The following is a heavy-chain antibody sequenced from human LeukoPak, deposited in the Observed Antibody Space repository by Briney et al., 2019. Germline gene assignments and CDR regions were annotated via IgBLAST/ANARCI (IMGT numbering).Heavy chain of an antibody. Sequence: GGSLRLPCAASGFTFSSYAMSWVRQAPGKGLEWVSAISGSGGSTYYADSVKGRFTISRDNSKNTLYLQMNSLRAEDTAVYYCAKLHLYYYGSGSSPNYYGMDVWGQGTTVTVSS. J-gene: IGHJ6*02. D-gene: IGHD3-10*01. CDR1: GFTFSSYA. CDR3: AKLHLYYYGSGSSPNYYGMDV. V-gene: IGHV3-23*01. CDR2: ISGSGGST.